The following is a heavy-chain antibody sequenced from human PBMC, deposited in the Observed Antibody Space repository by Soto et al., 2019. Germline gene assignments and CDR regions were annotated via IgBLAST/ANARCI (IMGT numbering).Heavy chain of an antibody. J-gene: IGHJ4*02. Sequence: GASVKVSCKAACYTCTSYGISWVRQAPGQGLEWMGWISAYNGNTNYAQKLQGRVTMTTDTSTSTAYMELRSLRSDDTAVYYCAILVGATTGDYWGQGTLVTVPQ. CDR2: ISAYNGNT. V-gene: IGHV1-18*01. CDR3: AILVGATTGDY. D-gene: IGHD1-26*01. CDR1: CYTCTSYG.